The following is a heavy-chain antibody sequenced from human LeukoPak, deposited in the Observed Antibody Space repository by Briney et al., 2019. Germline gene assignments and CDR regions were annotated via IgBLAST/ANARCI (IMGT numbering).Heavy chain of an antibody. CDR1: GFTFDDYA. D-gene: IGHD3-3*01. CDR2: ISWNSGSI. V-gene: IGHV3-9*01. Sequence: QPGGSLRLSCAASGFTFDDYAMHWVRQAPGKGLEWVSGISWNSGSIGYADSVKGRFTISRDNAKNSLYLQMNSLRAEDTALYYCAKDALLFGVVTATNFDYWGQGTLVTVPS. J-gene: IGHJ4*02. CDR3: AKDALLFGVVTATNFDY.